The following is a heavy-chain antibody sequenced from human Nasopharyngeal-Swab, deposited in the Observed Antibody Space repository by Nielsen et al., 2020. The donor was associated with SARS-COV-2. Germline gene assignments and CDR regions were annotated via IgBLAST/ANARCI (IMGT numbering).Heavy chain of an antibody. V-gene: IGHV3-23*01. CDR3: AKDILRWAFDY. CDR2: IGGSDDRT. Sequence: GGSLRLSCTTSGFTLGRNAMAWVRQAPGKGLEWVAAIGGSDDRTDYADSVKGRFTISRDTSKNTLFLQMNSLRAEDTAVYYCAKDILRWAFDYWGPGTLVTVSS. D-gene: IGHD4-23*01. J-gene: IGHJ4*02. CDR1: GFTLGRNA.